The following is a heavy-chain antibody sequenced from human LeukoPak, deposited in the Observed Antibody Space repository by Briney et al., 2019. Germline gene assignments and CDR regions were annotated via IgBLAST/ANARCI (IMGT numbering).Heavy chain of an antibody. CDR1: GYTFTSYD. CDR3: ARDGNYYDSSGYYRRFDI. D-gene: IGHD3-22*01. Sequence: GASVKVSCKASGYTFTSYDISWVRQAPGQGLEWMGWISAYNGNTNYAQKLQGRVTMTTDTSTSTAYMELRSLRSDDTAVYYCARDGNYYDSSGYYRRFDIWGQGTMVTVSS. J-gene: IGHJ3*02. V-gene: IGHV1-18*01. CDR2: ISAYNGNT.